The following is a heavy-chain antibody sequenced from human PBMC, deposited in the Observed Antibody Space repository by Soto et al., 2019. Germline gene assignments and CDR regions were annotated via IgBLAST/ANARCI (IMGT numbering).Heavy chain of an antibody. D-gene: IGHD6-19*01. CDR3: ARGIGGSGWYFGPCCPNWFDP. CDR1: GGTFSSYA. J-gene: IGHJ5*02. Sequence: VKVSCKASGGTFSSYAISWVRQASGQGLEWMGGIIPIFGTANYAQKFQGRVTITADESTSTAYMELSSLRSEDTAVYYCARGIGGSGWYFGPCCPNWFDPWGQGTLVTVSS. CDR2: IIPIFGTA. V-gene: IGHV1-69*01.